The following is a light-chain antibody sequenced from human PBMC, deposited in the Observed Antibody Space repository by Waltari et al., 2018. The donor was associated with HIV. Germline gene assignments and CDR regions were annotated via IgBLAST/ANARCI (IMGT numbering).Light chain of an antibody. Sequence: QSVLTQPPSLSGAPGQTVTISCPGTSSNIGADYHVHWYQQLPGTAPKLLLYGNTIRPSGVPDRFSGSKSGTSASLAITGLQADDEADYYCQSYDSSLSAWVFGGGTKLTVL. V-gene: IGLV1-40*01. CDR2: GNT. CDR3: QSYDSSLSAWV. CDR1: SSNIGADYH. J-gene: IGLJ3*02.